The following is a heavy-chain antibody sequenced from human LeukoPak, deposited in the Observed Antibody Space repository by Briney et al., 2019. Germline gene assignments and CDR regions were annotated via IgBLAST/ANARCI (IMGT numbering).Heavy chain of an antibody. CDR3: AKPRRKDYDILTGYNY. J-gene: IGHJ4*02. Sequence: GGSLRLSCAASGFTFSSYAMSWVRRAPGKGLEWVSAISGSGGSTYYADSVKGRFTISRDNSKNTLYLQMNSLRAEDTAVYYCAKPRRKDYDILTGYNYWGQGTLVTVSS. CDR1: GFTFSSYA. D-gene: IGHD3-9*01. CDR2: ISGSGGST. V-gene: IGHV3-23*01.